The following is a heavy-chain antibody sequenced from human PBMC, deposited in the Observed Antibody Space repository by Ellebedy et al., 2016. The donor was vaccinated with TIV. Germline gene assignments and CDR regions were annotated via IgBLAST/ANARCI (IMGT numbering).Heavy chain of an antibody. D-gene: IGHD3-16*01. CDR1: GYTFSNYW. J-gene: IGHJ3*02. Sequence: GGSLRLSXKGSGYTFSNYWIAWVRQMPGKGLEWMGDIYPGDSDTKYSPSFQGQVTMSADKAISTAFLRRKTLKASDTAMYYCARVWGGRLHIWGQGTMVIVSS. CDR3: ARVWGGRLHI. CDR2: IYPGDSDT. V-gene: IGHV5-51*01.